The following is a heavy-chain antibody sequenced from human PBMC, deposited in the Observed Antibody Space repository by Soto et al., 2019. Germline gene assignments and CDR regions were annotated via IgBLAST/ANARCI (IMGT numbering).Heavy chain of an antibody. CDR1: GYSFTSYW. D-gene: IGHD3-10*01. CDR3: ARHREGYYYYYGMDV. J-gene: IGHJ6*02. CDR2: IDPSDSYT. V-gene: IGHV5-10-1*03. Sequence: EVQLVQSGAEVKKPGESLRISCKGSGYSFTSYWISWLRQMPGKGLEWMGRIDPSDSYTNYSPSFQGHVTISADKSISTAYLQWSSLKASDTAMYYCARHREGYYYYYGMDVWGQGTTVTVSS.